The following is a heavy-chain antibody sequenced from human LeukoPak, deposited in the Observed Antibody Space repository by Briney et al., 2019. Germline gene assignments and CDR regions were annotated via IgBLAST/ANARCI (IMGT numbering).Heavy chain of an antibody. J-gene: IGHJ5*02. CDR3: ARERCSSTSCYLFGYWFDP. CDR2: IYYSGST. V-gene: IGHV4-61*01. Sequence: PSETLSLTCTVSGGSVSSGSYYWSWIRQPPGKGPEWIGYIYYSGSTNYNPSLKSRVTISVDTSKNQFSLKLSSVTAADTAVYYCARERCSSTSCYLFGYWFDPWGQGTLVTVSS. CDR1: GGSVSSGSYY. D-gene: IGHD2-2*01.